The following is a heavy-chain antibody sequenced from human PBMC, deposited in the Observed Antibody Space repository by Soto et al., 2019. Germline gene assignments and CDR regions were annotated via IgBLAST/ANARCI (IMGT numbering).Heavy chain of an antibody. CDR2: ISGGDGSS. J-gene: IGHJ4*02. Sequence: EVQLLESGGGLVQPGGSLRLSCAASGFTFSNYAMSWVRQAPGKGLEWVSGISGGDGSSYYADSVKGQFTISRDNSKNAWYLRLTSLQDEDAAVYYCAHNWGVVCDSVFFCWGQGSLVIVSS. V-gene: IGHV3-23*01. CDR3: AHNWGVVCDSVFFC. D-gene: IGHD7-27*01. CDR1: GFTFSNYA.